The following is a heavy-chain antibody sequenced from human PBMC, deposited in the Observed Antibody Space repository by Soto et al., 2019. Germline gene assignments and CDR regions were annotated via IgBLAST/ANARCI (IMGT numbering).Heavy chain of an antibody. CDR2: ISSSGSTM. CDR1: GFTFSDYY. CDR3: ARKRRDAYYYKN. Sequence: PGGSLRLSCAASGFTFSDYYMSWIRQAPGKGLEWVSYISSSGSTMYYADSVKGRFTISRDNAKNSLSLQMNSLRAEDTAVYYCARKRRDAYYYKNWGHGTLVTVSS. J-gene: IGHJ4*01. V-gene: IGHV3-11*01. D-gene: IGHD5-12*01.